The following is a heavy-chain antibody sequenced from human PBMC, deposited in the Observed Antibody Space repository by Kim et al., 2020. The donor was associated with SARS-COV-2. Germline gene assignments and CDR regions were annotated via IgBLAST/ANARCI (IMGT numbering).Heavy chain of an antibody. D-gene: IGHD4-17*01. CDR1: AFTFSSYW. V-gene: IGHV3-7*03. J-gene: IGHJ4*02. Sequence: GGSLRLSCAASAFTFSSYWMSWVRQAPGKGLEWVANIKQDGSEKYYVDSVKGRFTISRDNAKNSLYLQMNSLRAEDTAVYYCARRRALRYYFDYWGQGTLVTVSS. CDR2: IKQDGSEK. CDR3: ARRRALRYYFDY.